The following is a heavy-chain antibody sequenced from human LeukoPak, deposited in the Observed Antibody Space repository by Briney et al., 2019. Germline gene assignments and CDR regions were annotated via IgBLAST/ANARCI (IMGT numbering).Heavy chain of an antibody. Sequence: GGSLRLSCAASGFTLGAFAMHWVRQAPGKGLEWVSLIDKDGRSTYYADSVKGRFTISRDNSKNSLYLQMNSLRTEDTALYYCATWALYHSLDVWGQGTTVTVSS. D-gene: IGHD1-26*01. CDR2: IDKDGRST. V-gene: IGHV3-43*02. CDR1: GFTLGAFA. J-gene: IGHJ6*02. CDR3: ATWALYHSLDV.